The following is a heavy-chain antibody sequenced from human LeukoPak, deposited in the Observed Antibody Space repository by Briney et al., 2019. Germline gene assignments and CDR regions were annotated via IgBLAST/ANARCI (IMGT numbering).Heavy chain of an antibody. CDR1: GGSISGYI. Sequence: SETLSLTCTVSGGSISGYIWSWIRQPPGKGLEWIAYIYDNGNTNYNPSLKSRVTIALDTSKTQFSLRLNSVTAADTAVYYCARDRVAASVPINYGMDVWGQGTTVTVSS. D-gene: IGHD2-15*01. V-gene: IGHV4-59*12. CDR3: ARDRVAASVPINYGMDV. CDR2: IYDNGNT. J-gene: IGHJ6*02.